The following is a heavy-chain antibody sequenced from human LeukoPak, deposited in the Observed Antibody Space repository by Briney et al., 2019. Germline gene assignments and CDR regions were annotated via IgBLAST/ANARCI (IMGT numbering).Heavy chain of an antibody. CDR2: ISAYNGNT. J-gene: IGHJ6*03. CDR3: ARDGELLYYYYYMDV. V-gene: IGHV1-18*04. Sequence: GESLKISCKGSGYSFTSYWIGCVRQAPGQGLEWMGWISAYNGNTNYAQKLQGRVTMTTDTSTSTAYMELRSLRSDDTAVYYCARDGELLYYYYYMDVWGKGTTVTISS. CDR1: GYSFTSYW. D-gene: IGHD1-26*01.